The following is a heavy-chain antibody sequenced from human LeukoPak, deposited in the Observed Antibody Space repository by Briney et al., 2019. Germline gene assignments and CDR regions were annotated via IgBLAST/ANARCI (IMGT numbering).Heavy chain of an antibody. V-gene: IGHV4-59*01. J-gene: IGHJ4*02. CDR2: IYYSGST. Sequence: SETLSLTCTVSGGSISSYYWSWIRQPPGKGLEWIGYIYYSGSTNYNPSLKSRVTISEDTSKNQFSLKLSSVTAADTAVYYCATLGAAGASDYWGQGTLVTVSS. CDR3: ATLGAAGASDY. CDR1: GGSISSYY. D-gene: IGHD3-10*01.